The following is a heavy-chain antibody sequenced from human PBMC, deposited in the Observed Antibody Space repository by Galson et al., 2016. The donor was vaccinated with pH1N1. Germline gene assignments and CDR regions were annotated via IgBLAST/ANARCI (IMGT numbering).Heavy chain of an antibody. CDR1: GYTFTGYY. J-gene: IGHJ2*01. CDR2: INPNSGGT. V-gene: IGHV1-2*02. CDR3: ARARDWYFDV. Sequence: SVKVSCKASGYTFTGYYIHWVRQAPGQGLVWMGCINPNSGGTNYAQNFQDRVTMTWDTSITTAYIELSRLRSDDTAMFYCARARDWYFDVWGRGTLVSVSS.